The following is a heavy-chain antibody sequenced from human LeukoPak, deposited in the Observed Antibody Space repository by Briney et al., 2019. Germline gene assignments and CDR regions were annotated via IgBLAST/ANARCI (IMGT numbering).Heavy chain of an antibody. CDR3: ARRPVNLWFGSWDY. CDR1: GGSISSGDYY. V-gene: IGHV4-30-4*01. D-gene: IGHD3-10*01. J-gene: IGHJ4*02. CDR2: IYYSGST. Sequence: SETLSLTCTVSGGSISSGDYYWSWIRQPPGKGLEWIGYIYYSGSTYYNPSLKSRVTISVDTSKNQFSLKLSSVTAADTAVYYCARRPVNLWFGSWDYRGQGTLVTVFS.